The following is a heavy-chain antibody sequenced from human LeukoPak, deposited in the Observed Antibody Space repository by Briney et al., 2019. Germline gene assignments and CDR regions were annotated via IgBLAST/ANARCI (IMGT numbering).Heavy chain of an antibody. V-gene: IGHV4-38-2*02. Sequence: PSETLSLTCTVSGYSISSGYDWGWIRQPPGKGLQWIGSIYHSGSTYYNPSLKSRVTISVDTSKNQFSLKLSSVTAADTAVYYCYNGRVRGVPWCYWGQGTLVTVSS. CDR2: IYHSGST. CDR3: YNGRVRGVPWCY. D-gene: IGHD3-10*01. CDR1: GYSISSGYD. J-gene: IGHJ4*02.